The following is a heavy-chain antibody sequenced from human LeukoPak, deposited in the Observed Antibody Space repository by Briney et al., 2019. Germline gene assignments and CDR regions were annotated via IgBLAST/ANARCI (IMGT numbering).Heavy chain of an antibody. Sequence: QPGGSLRLSCAASGFTFSSYAMSWVRQAPGKGLEWVSAIIGSGGSAYYAASVKGRCNISRDNSKNTLYLQMNTPRAEDTAGYYCALLSGTYWVDYWGQGTLVTVSS. CDR1: GFTFSSYA. CDR2: IIGSGGSA. J-gene: IGHJ4*02. D-gene: IGHD1-26*01. CDR3: ALLSGTYWVDY. V-gene: IGHV3-23*01.